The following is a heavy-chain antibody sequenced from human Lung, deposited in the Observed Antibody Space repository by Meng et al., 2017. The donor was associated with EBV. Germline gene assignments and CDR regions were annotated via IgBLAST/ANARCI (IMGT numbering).Heavy chain of an antibody. CDR1: GFIFSNYN. CDR3: ARLSGTGWFDP. Sequence: EVQLVESGGXLVKPGESXRLYCAASGFIFSNYNMNWVRQAPGKGLEWVSSISSGNSYIYYADSVKGRFTISRDNAKNSLSLQMNSLRAEDTAVYYCARLSGTGWFDPWGQGTLVTVSS. CDR2: ISSGNSYI. V-gene: IGHV3-21*02. J-gene: IGHJ5*02. D-gene: IGHD1-7*01.